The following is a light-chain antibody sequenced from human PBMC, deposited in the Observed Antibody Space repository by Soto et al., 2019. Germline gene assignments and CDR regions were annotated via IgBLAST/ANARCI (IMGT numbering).Light chain of an antibody. V-gene: IGLV2-14*01. J-gene: IGLJ1*01. CDR1: SSDVGGYNY. Sequence: QSALTQPASVSGSPGQSITISCTGTSSDVGGYNYVSWYQQHPGKAPKLMIYDVSNRPSGVSNRFSGSKSGNTASLTISGLKAEDEADYYCSSYTSSSTLLYVFGPGTKVTVL. CDR2: DVS. CDR3: SSYTSSSTLLYV.